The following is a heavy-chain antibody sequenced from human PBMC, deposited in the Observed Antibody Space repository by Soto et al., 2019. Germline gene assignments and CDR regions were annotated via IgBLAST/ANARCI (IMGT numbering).Heavy chain of an antibody. CDR1: GYTFTSYA. CDR3: ARDPAGGSGYDYVWGSYRSYGMDV. V-gene: IGHV1-3*01. D-gene: IGHD3-16*02. Sequence: QVQLVQSGAEVKKPGASVKVSCKASGYTFTSYAMHWVRQAPGQRLEWMGWINAGNGNTKYSQKFQGRVTITRDTSASTAYMELSSLRSEDTAVYYCARDPAGGSGYDYVWGSYRSYGMDVWGQGTTVTVSS. J-gene: IGHJ6*02. CDR2: INAGNGNT.